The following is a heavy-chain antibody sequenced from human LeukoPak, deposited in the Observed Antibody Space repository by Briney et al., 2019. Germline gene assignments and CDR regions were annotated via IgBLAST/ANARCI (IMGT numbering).Heavy chain of an antibody. V-gene: IGHV3-21*01. J-gene: IGHJ5*02. CDR1: GFTFSSYS. CDR3: ARGRYNWKGEGENWFDP. CDR2: ISSSSSYT. Sequence: GGSLRLSCAASGFTFSSYSMSWVRQAPGKGLEWVSSISSSSSYTYYADSVKGRLTISRDNAKNSLYLQMNSLRAEDTALYYCARGRYNWKGEGENWFDPWGQGTLVAVSS. D-gene: IGHD1-20*01.